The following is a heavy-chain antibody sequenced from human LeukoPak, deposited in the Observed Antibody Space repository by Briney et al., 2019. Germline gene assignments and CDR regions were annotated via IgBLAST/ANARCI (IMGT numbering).Heavy chain of an antibody. V-gene: IGHV1-18*04. CDR1: GYKFSSYG. D-gene: IGHD5-18*01. J-gene: IGHJ4*02. CDR3: ARRGRYRSPQRGYLLDY. Sequence: ASVTVFCKTSGYKFSSYGIHWVRQAPGQGLEWRGWVRIYDGYTNYAQKFQDRVNLTTETSTKTAYLELTSLRTEHTAVYYCARRGRYRSPQRGYLLDYWGQGTLITVSS. CDR2: VRIYDGYT.